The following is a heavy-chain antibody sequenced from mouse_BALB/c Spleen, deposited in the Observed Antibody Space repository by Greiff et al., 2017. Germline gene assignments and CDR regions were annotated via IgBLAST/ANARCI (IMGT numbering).Heavy chain of an antibody. Sequence: EVMLVESGGGLVKPGGSLKLSCAASGFTFSSYAMSWVRQTPEKRLEWVASISSGGSTYYPDSVKGRITISRDNARNILYLQMSSQRSEDTAMYDGARERDYGSSWFAEGGQGTMVTVAA. D-gene: IGHD1-1*01. J-gene: IGHJ3*01. V-gene: IGHV5-6-5*01. CDR2: ISSGGST. CDR3: ARERDYGSSWFAE. CDR1: GFTFSSYA.